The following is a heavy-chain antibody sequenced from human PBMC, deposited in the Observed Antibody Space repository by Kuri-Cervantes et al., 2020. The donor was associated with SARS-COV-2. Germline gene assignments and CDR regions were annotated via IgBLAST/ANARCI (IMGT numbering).Heavy chain of an antibody. V-gene: IGHV4-61*01. D-gene: IGHD2-2*01. Sequence: GSLRLSCTVSGASMSDPMSHYYWNWIRLTPGKGLEWIGYIFHTGSNSQNPSLKSRVTISLDTSKNQFSLSLNSVTPADTAVYYCARAAGPAARTSWFDPWGQGTLVTVSS. CDR1: GASMSDPMSHYY. CDR3: ARAAGPAARTSWFDP. J-gene: IGHJ5*02. CDR2: IFHTGSN.